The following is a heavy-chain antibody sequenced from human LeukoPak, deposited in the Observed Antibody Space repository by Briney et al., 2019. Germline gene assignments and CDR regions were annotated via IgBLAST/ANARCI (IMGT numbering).Heavy chain of an antibody. D-gene: IGHD1-1*01. CDR1: GFTFSEVW. CDR2: ISGSGGNT. CDR3: AKAANNNWYSPFDY. Sequence: GGSLRLSCAASGFTFSEVWMSWVRQAPGKGLEWVSTISGSGGNTDYADSVKGRFTISRDNSKKTVYLQMNSLRAEDTALYYCAKAANNNWYSPFDYWGQGTLVTVSS. V-gene: IGHV3-23*01. J-gene: IGHJ4*02.